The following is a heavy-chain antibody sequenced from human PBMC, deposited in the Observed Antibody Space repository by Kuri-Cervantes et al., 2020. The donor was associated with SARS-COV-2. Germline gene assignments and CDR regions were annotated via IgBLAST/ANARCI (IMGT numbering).Heavy chain of an antibody. J-gene: IGHJ4*02. CDR2: VNHRGST. D-gene: IGHD3-22*01. Sequence: SETLSLTCAFYGESFSGYYWNWIRQSPGKGLEWIGEVNHRGSTNYNPSLKSRVTISVDTSSKQFSLKLSSVTAADTAVYYCARGGYYDSSGKHDYWGQGTLVTVSS. V-gene: IGHV4-34*01. CDR1: GESFSGYY. CDR3: ARGGYYDSSGKHDY.